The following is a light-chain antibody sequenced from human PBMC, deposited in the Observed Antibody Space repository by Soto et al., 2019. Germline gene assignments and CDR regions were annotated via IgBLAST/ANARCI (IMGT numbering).Light chain of an antibody. V-gene: IGKV3-11*01. Sequence: EVVLTQSPATLSLSPGERATLSCRASENVRTFVDWYQQKPGQAPRLLIHGASNRATGIPDRFSGSGSGTDFTLTISNLEPEDFAVYYGQQHSHWPPWTFGQGTKVDIK. CDR3: QQHSHWPPWT. J-gene: IGKJ1*01. CDR1: ENVRTF. CDR2: GAS.